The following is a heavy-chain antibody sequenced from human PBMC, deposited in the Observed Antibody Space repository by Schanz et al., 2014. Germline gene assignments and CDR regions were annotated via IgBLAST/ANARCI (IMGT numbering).Heavy chain of an antibody. Sequence: EVQLLESGGGLVQPGGSLRLSCATSGFTFTTFAMTWVRKAPGKGLEWVSGISDRGDGTNYGDSVRGRFTISRDNSRNTVYLQMNNVGVDDTATYYCVKTDAGWRFDYWGQGTLVIVSS. D-gene: IGHD6-19*01. V-gene: IGHV3-23*01. J-gene: IGHJ4*02. CDR2: ISDRGDGT. CDR3: VKTDAGWRFDY. CDR1: GFTFTTFA.